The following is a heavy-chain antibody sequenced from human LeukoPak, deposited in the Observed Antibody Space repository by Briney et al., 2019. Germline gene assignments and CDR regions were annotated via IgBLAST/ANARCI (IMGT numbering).Heavy chain of an antibody. J-gene: IGHJ4*02. V-gene: IGHV3-30-3*01. CDR3: ARSRLKAYALDY. Sequence: GGSLRLSCAASGFTFETYALHWVRQAPGKGLEWVAAMSYDGTNKHYADSVMGRFTISRDNTKNTLDLQMNSLRPDDTAVYYCARSRLKAYALDYWGQGTLVTVSS. D-gene: IGHD2-2*01. CDR1: GFTFETYA. CDR2: MSYDGTNK.